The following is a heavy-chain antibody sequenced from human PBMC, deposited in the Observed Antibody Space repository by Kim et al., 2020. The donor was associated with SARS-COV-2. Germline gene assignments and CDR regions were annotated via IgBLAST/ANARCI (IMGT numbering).Heavy chain of an antibody. D-gene: IGHD2-21*01. J-gene: IGHJ4*02. Sequence: AGSVKDRFTVSRDAASNSVYLQMKNLKVEDSGIYYCARETPNCGGDCFDYWGQGTRVTVSS. V-gene: IGHV3-48*03. CDR3: ARETPNCGGDCFDY.